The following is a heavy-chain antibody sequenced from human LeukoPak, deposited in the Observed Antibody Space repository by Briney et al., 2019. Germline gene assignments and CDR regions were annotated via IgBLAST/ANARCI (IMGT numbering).Heavy chain of an antibody. J-gene: IGHJ5*02. CDR1: GFTFRSFE. D-gene: IGHD1-26*01. Sequence: SGGSLILSCVASGFTFRSFEMAWVRQAPGKGLEWISYISSSASTIYYADSVKGRFTISRDNAKNSLYLQMNSLRAEDTAVYYCAREGVGRWFDPWGQGTLVIVSS. CDR3: AREGVGRWFDP. CDR2: ISSSASTI. V-gene: IGHV3-48*03.